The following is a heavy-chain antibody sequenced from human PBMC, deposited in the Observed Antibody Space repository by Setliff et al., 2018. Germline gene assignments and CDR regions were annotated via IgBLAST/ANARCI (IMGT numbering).Heavy chain of an antibody. CDR2: FIPILGAT. J-gene: IGHJ4*02. CDR1: GGTFSSSG. V-gene: IGHV1-69*13. Sequence: ASVKVSCKSSGGTFSSSGITWVRQAPGQGLQWLGRFIPILGATNYAQNFQGRVTITADESTSTGYMELSSLRSEDTAVYYCVRVTSGRLDFDYWGQGTPVTVSS. CDR3: VRVTSGRLDFDY. D-gene: IGHD6-19*01.